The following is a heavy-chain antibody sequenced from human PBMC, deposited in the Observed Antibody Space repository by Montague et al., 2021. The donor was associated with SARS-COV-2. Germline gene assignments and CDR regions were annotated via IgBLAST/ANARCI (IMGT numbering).Heavy chain of an antibody. CDR3: ARRTYDILTGCDYGMDV. CDR2: IDWDGDK. D-gene: IGHD3-9*01. CDR1: GFSLSTSGMC. J-gene: IGHJ6*02. Sequence: PALVKPTQTLTLTCTFSGFSLSTSGMCVSWIRQPPGKALKWLARIDWDGDKYYSTSLKTMLTISKDTSKNQVVLTMTNMDPVDTATYYCARRTYDILTGCDYGMDVWGQGTTVTVSS. V-gene: IGHV2-70*11.